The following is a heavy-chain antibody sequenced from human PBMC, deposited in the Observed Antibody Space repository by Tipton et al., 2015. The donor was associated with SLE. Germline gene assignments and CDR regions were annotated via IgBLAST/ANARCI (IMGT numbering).Heavy chain of an antibody. CDR3: ATESGGGYFDY. Sequence: LRLSCSVSGGSISTSSHYWGWIRQPPGKGLEWIGSISYSGTTFYNPSLKSRVTISADTSKNQFSLKLRSVTAADTAVYYCATESGGGYFDYWGQGTLVTVSS. D-gene: IGHD3-16*01. J-gene: IGHJ4*02. CDR1: GGSISTSSHY. CDR2: ISYSGTT. V-gene: IGHV4-39*07.